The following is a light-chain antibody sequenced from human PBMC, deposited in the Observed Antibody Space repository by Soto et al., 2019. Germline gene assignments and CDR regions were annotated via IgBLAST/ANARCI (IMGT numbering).Light chain of an antibody. CDR3: SSYANRDTVI. V-gene: IGLV2-14*01. CDR1: SSAIGTYNF. Sequence: QSALTQPASVSGSPGQSITISCTGTSSAIGTYNFVSWYRQHPVKAPILIIFDVSSRPSGISNRFSGSKSGNTASLTISGVQADDEADYYCSSYANRDTVIFGGGTKVTVL. J-gene: IGLJ2*01. CDR2: DVS.